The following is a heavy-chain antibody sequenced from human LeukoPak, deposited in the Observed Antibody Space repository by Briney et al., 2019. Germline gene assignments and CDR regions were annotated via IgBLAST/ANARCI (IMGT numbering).Heavy chain of an antibody. D-gene: IGHD6-6*01. Sequence: PGGSLRLSCAASGFTFSSYAMSWVRQAPGKGLEWVSAISGGGVTTYYADSVKGRFTISRDNSRSTLFLQINSLRAEDTAVYYCAKPLEYSTSNYYYMDVWGKGTTAAVSS. V-gene: IGHV3-23*01. J-gene: IGHJ6*03. CDR1: GFTFSSYA. CDR3: AKPLEYSTSNYYYMDV. CDR2: ISGGGVTT.